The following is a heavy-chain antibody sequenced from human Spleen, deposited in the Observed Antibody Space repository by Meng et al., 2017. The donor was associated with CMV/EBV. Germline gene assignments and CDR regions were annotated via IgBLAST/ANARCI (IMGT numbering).Heavy chain of an antibody. CDR1: YSFPSYW. Sequence: YSFPSYWIGWVRQMPAQGLEWMGNIYPSDSATTYSPSFQGQVTISVDTSISTAYLQWSRVKASDTAMYYCARLRRDGYKPARPYYFDYWGQGILVTVSS. D-gene: IGHD5-24*01. CDR2: IYPSDSAT. V-gene: IGHV5-51*01. J-gene: IGHJ4*02. CDR3: ARLRRDGYKPARPYYFDY.